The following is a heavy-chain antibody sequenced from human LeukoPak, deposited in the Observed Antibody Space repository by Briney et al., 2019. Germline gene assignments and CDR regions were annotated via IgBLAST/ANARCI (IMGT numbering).Heavy chain of an antibody. V-gene: IGHV3-21*01. CDR3: ARVYCSSTSCYTGAIDY. J-gene: IGHJ4*02. D-gene: IGHD2-2*02. CDR2: ISSSSSYI. CDR1: GFTFSSYS. Sequence: GSLRLSCAASGFTFSSYSMNWVRQAPGKGLEWVSSISSSSSYIYYADSVKGRFTISRDNAKNSLYLQMNSLRAEDTAVYYCARVYCSSTSCYTGAIDYWGQGTLVTVSS.